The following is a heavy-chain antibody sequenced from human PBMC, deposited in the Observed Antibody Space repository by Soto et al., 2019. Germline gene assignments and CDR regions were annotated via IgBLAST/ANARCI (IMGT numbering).Heavy chain of an antibody. CDR1: GYTFTSYG. Sequence: QVQLVQSGAEVKKPGASVKVSCKASGYTFTSYGISWVRQAPGQGLEWMGWISAYNGNTNYAQKLQGRVTMTTDTATSTAYMELRSLGSDDTAVYYCARAWNEGYDCWSGYPYWGQGTLVTVSS. D-gene: IGHD3-3*01. CDR2: ISAYNGNT. V-gene: IGHV1-18*01. CDR3: ARAWNEGYDCWSGYPY. J-gene: IGHJ4*02.